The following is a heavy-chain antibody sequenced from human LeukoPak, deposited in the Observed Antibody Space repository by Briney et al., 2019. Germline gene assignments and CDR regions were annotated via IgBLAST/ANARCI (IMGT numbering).Heavy chain of an antibody. J-gene: IGHJ6*03. CDR3: ARGFYGSGSYSPPYYYMDV. V-gene: IGHV4-61*02. D-gene: IGHD3-10*01. CDR1: GGSISSGSYY. Sequence: SETLSLTCTVSGGSISSGSYYWSWIRQPAGKGLEWIGRIYTSGSTNYNPSLKSRVTISVDTSKNQFSLKLSSVTAADTAVYYCARGFYGSGSYSPPYYYMDVWGKGTTVTISS. CDR2: IYTSGST.